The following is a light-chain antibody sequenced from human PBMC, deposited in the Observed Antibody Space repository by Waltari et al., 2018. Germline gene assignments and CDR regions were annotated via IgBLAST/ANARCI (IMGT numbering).Light chain of an antibody. V-gene: IGKV3-15*01. CDR2: GAS. CDR1: QSVSSN. CDR3: QQYNNWPTWT. J-gene: IGKJ1*01. Sequence: EIVMTQSPATLSVSPGERATLSCRASQSVSSNLASYQQKPGQAPRLLIYGASTRATDIPARFSGSGSGTEFTLTISSLQSEDFAVYYCQQYNNWPTWTFGQGTKVEIK.